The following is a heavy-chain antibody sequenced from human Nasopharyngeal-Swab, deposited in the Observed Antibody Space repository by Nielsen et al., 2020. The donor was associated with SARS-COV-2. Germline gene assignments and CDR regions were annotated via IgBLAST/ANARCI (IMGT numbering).Heavy chain of an antibody. CDR2: ISGSGGST. J-gene: IGHJ4*02. Sequence: WIRQPPGKGLEWVSAISGSGGSTYYADSVKGRFTISRDNSKNTLYLQMNSLGAEDTAVYYCAKNPPFSDYFDYWGQGTLVTVSS. V-gene: IGHV3-23*01. CDR3: AKNPPFSDYFDY.